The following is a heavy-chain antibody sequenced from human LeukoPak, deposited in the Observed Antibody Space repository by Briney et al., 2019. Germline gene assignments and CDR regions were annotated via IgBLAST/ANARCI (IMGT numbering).Heavy chain of an antibody. J-gene: IGHJ6*02. CDR1: GFTVSSNY. CDR3: ARDPDYGDYAGYYGMDV. Sequence: GGSLRLSCAASGFTVSSNYMSWVRQAPGKGLEWVSVIYSGGSTYYADSVKGRFTISRHNSKNTLCLQMNSLRAEDTAVYYCARDPDYGDYAGYYGMDVWGQGTTVTVSS. D-gene: IGHD4-17*01. V-gene: IGHV3-53*04. CDR2: IYSGGST.